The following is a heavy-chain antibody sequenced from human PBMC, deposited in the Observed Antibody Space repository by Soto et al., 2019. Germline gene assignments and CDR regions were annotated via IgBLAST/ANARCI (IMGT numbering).Heavy chain of an antibody. J-gene: IGHJ6*02. CDR2: ISYDGSNK. CDR1: GFTFSSYG. V-gene: IGHV3-30*18. Sequence: PGGSLRLSCAASGFTFSSYGMHWVRQAPGKGLEWVAVISYDGSNKYYADSVKGRFTISRDNSKNTLYLQMNSLRAEDTAVYYCAKNWNSALLWFGELSDYYYYYGMDVWGQGTTVTVSS. CDR3: AKNWNSALLWFGELSDYYYYYGMDV. D-gene: IGHD3-10*01.